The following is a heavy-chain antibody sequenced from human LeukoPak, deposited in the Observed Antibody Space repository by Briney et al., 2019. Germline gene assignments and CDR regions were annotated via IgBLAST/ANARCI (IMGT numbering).Heavy chain of an antibody. CDR3: MAESSSPWEGY. Sequence: PGGSLRLSCADSGFTFSRHWMDWVGQAPGKGLEWVANIKEDGSVKNYVDSVKGRFTISRDNAKNSLYLQMNSLRAEDTAVYYCMAESSSPWEGYWGQGTLVTVSS. V-gene: IGHV3-7*01. D-gene: IGHD6-6*01. J-gene: IGHJ4*02. CDR1: GFTFSRHW. CDR2: IKEDGSVK.